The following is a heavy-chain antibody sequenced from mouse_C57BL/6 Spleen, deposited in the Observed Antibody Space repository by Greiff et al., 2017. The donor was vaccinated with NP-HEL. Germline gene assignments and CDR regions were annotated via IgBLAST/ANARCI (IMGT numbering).Heavy chain of an antibody. CDR1: GYTFTSYW. CDR3: ASPGYDGAMDY. V-gene: IGHV1-59*01. D-gene: IGHD2-2*01. CDR2: IDPSDSYT. Sequence: QVQLQQPGAELVRPGTSVKLSCKASGYTFTSYWMHWVKQRPGQGLEWIGVIDPSDSYTNYNQKFKGKATLTVDTSSSTAYMQLSSLTSEDSAVYYCASPGYDGAMDYWGQGTSVTVSS. J-gene: IGHJ4*01.